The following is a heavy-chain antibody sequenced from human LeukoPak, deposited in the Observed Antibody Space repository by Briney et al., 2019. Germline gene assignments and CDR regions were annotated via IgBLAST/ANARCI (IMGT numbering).Heavy chain of an antibody. V-gene: IGHV1-69*13. Sequence: SVKVSCKASGGTFSSYAISWVRQAPGQGLEWMGGIFPIFGTANYAQKFQGRVTITADESTSTAYMELSSLRSEDTAVYYCARVGTYSGSYFDAFDIWGQGTMVTVSS. CDR1: GGTFSSYA. CDR2: IFPIFGTA. CDR3: ARVGTYSGSYFDAFDI. D-gene: IGHD1-26*01. J-gene: IGHJ3*02.